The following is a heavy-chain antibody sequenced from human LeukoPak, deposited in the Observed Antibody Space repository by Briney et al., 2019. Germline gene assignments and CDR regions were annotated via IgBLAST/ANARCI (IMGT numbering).Heavy chain of an antibody. CDR2: ISYDGSNK. CDR3: ARDEYNLHFDWLGVVDY. D-gene: IGHD3-9*01. CDR1: GFTFSSYA. V-gene: IGHV3-30-3*01. Sequence: GGSLRLPCAASGFTFSSYAMHWVRQAPGKGLEWVAVISYDGSNKYYADSVKGRFTISRDNSKNTLYLQMNSLRAEDTAVYYCARDEYNLHFDWLGVVDYWGQGTLVTVSS. J-gene: IGHJ4*02.